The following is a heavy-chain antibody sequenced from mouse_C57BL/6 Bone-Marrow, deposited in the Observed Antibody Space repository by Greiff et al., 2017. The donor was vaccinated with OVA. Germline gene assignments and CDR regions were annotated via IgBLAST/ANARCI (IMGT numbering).Heavy chain of an antibody. V-gene: IGHV1-58*01. CDR1: GYTFTSYG. D-gene: IGHD3-2*02. CDR2: IYIGNGYT. J-gene: IGHJ4*01. Sequence: VQLKQSGAELVRPGSSVKMSCKPSGYTFTSYGINWVKQRPGQGLDWIGYIYIGNGYTEYNEKFKGKATLTSDTSSSTAYMQLSSLTSEDSAIYFCAKSAQATFYAMDYWGQGTSVTVSS. CDR3: AKSAQATFYAMDY.